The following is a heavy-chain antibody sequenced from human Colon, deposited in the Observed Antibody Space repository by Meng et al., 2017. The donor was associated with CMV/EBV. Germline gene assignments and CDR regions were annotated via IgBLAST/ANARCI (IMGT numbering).Heavy chain of an antibody. CDR3: AKIRKGGYCTGGSCFDT. Sequence: GESLKISCAASGFTFSAYPIHWVRRAPGKGLEWVSFISDSGYTNYGDPVKGRFTISRDNSKNTVFLQMSSLRADDTGIYYCAKIRKGGYCTGGSCFDTWGQGTQVTVSS. J-gene: IGHJ5*02. V-gene: IGHV3-23*01. CDR1: GFTFSAYP. D-gene: IGHD2-8*02. CDR2: ISDSGYT.